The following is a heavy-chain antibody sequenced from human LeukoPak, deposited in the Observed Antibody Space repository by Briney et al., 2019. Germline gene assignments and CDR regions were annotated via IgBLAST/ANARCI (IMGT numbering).Heavy chain of an antibody. V-gene: IGHV3-30*02. J-gene: IGHJ4*02. Sequence: PGGSLRLPCAASGFTFSSYGMHWVRQAPGKGLEWVAFIRYDGSNKYYADSVKGRFTISRDNSKNTLYLQMNSLRAEDTAVYYCAKDQDDYGGSFDYWGQGTLVTVSS. D-gene: IGHD4-17*01. CDR2: IRYDGSNK. CDR1: GFTFSSYG. CDR3: AKDQDDYGGSFDY.